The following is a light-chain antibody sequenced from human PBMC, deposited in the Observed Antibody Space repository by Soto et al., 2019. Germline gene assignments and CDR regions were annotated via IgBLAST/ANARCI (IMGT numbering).Light chain of an antibody. CDR2: DVR. J-gene: IGLJ1*01. V-gene: IGLV2-14*03. CDR3: CSYAGSYTYV. CDR1: HSDVGGFDY. Sequence: QSALIQPASVSGSPGQSITISCTGTHSDVGGFDYVSWFQQYPGRAPKLLIFDVRDRPSGVSNRFSGSKSGATASLTISGLQADDEADYYCCSYAGSYTYVFGTGTKVTVL.